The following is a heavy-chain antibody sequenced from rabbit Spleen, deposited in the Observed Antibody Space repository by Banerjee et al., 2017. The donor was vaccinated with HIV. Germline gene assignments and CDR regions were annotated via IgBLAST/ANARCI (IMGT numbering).Heavy chain of an antibody. D-gene: IGHD1-1*01. CDR2: INTITGRT. V-gene: IGHV1S45*01. CDR1: GFSFNNKDV. J-gene: IGHJ3*01. Sequence: QEQLVESGGGLVQPEGSLTLTCTASGFSFNNKDVMCWGRQAPGKGLEWIGCINTITGRTVYATWAKGRFTISRASSTTVFLEMTSLTAADTAAYFCARDLPDIIGWNFGFWGPGTLVTVS. CDR3: ARDLPDIIGWNFGF.